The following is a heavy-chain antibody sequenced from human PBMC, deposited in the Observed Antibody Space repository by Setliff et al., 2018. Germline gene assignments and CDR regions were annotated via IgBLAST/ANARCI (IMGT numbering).Heavy chain of an antibody. D-gene: IGHD5-18*01. CDR1: GGSISSGGYY. CDR2: MYYSGDT. J-gene: IGHJ4*02. V-gene: IGHV4-31*03. Sequence: SETLFLTCTVSGGSISSGGYYWSWIRQHPGKGLEWIGYMYYSGDTNYNPSLKSRVTISVDTSKNQFSLEPRSVTAADTAVYYCARLPPLHTPMALTFDYWGQGILVTVSS. CDR3: ARLPPLHTPMALTFDY.